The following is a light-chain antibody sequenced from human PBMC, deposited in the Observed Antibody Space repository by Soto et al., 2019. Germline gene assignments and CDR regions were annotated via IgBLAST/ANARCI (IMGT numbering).Light chain of an antibody. CDR3: QVSDSSSDHQGVV. V-gene: IGLV3-21*04. J-gene: IGLJ2*01. CDR2: YDS. CDR1: NIGSKS. Sequence: SYELTQPPSVSVAPGKTARITCGGNNIGSKSVHWYQQKPGQAPVLVIYYDSDRPSGIPERFSGSNSGNTATLTISRVEAGDEADYYCQVSDSSSDHQGVVFGGGTKLTVL.